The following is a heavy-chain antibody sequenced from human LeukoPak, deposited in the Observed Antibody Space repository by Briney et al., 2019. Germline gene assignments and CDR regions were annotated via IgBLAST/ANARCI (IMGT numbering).Heavy chain of an antibody. J-gene: IGHJ4*02. V-gene: IGHV4-59*08. D-gene: IGHD2-8*02. Sequence: SETLSLTCTVSGGSISNYYWSWIRQSPGKGLEWIAHIHYTGNTYYNPSLKSRVTISLDTSKNQFSLKLSSVTAADTAVYYCARVLASLPPDYWGQGTLVTVSS. CDR1: GGSISNYY. CDR3: ARVLASLPPDY. CDR2: IHYTGNT.